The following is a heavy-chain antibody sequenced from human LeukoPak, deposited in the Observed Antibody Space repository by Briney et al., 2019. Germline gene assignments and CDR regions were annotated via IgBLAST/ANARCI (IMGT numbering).Heavy chain of an antibody. CDR1: GFTVITND. V-gene: IGHV3-53*01. Sequence: PGGSLRLSCAASGFTVITNDMTWVRQAPGKGLEWVSVLYSDGNTKYADSVQGRFTISRDNSKNTLYLEMNSLSPDDTAVYYCARGVEPLAANTLAYXGQGTLVTVSS. J-gene: IGHJ4*02. CDR2: LYSDGNT. CDR3: ARGVEPLAANTLAY. D-gene: IGHD1-14*01.